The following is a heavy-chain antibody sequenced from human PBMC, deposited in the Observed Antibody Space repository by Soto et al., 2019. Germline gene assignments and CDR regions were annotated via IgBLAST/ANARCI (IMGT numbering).Heavy chain of an antibody. CDR1: GFTFSNYA. D-gene: IGHD1-26*01. CDR3: AKGAGIRPRMPGDY. CDR2: ISGSGSAT. J-gene: IGHJ4*02. V-gene: IGHV3-23*01. Sequence: GGSLRLSCAASGFTFSNYAMNWVRQAPGEGLEWVSSISGSGSATYYADSVKGRFIISRGNSRNTLDLQMNSLRAEDTAVYYCAKGAGIRPRMPGDYWGQGTLVTVSS.